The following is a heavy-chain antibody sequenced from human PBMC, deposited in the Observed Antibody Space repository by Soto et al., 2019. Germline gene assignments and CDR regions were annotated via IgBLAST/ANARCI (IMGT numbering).Heavy chain of an antibody. CDR3: TRNGDLVYGALRY. J-gene: IGHJ4*02. CDR1: GYTFSNYD. Sequence: QVQLVQSGAEVKKPGASVKVSCKTSGYTFSNYDINWVRQAPGQGLEWMGWMNPNTGDTGYAPKFQGRLIMTSDTSVGTAYMELSSLKSEDTAFYYCTRNGDLVYGALRYWGQGTLVTVSS. V-gene: IGHV1-8*01. CDR2: MNPNTGDT. D-gene: IGHD4-17*01.